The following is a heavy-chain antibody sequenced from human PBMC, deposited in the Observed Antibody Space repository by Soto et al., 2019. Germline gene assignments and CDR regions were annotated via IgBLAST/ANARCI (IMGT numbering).Heavy chain of an antibody. Sequence: GGSLRLSCAASGFTFSSYAMSWVRQAPGKGLEWVSAISGSGGSTYYADSVKGRSTISRDNSKNTLYLQMNSLRAEDTAVYYCAIYGSGSYYIPFDYWGQGTLVTVSS. J-gene: IGHJ4*02. CDR2: ISGSGGST. CDR1: GFTFSSYA. D-gene: IGHD3-10*01. V-gene: IGHV3-23*01. CDR3: AIYGSGSYYIPFDY.